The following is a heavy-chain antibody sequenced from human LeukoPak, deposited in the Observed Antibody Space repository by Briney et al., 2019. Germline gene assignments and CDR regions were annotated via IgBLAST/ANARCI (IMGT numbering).Heavy chain of an antibody. CDR1: GYTFTSYG. D-gene: IGHD2-15*01. Sequence: ASVKVSCKASGYTFTSYGISWVRQVPGQGLEWMGWISAYNGNTNCAQKLQGRVTMTTDTSTSTAYMELRSLRSDDTAVYYCARGGIYCSGGSCYSEPLPLDYWGQGTLVTVSS. J-gene: IGHJ4*02. V-gene: IGHV1-18*04. CDR3: ARGGIYCSGGSCYSEPLPLDY. CDR2: ISAYNGNT.